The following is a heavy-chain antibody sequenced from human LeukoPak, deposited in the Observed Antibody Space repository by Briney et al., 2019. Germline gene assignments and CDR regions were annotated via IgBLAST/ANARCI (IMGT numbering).Heavy chain of an antibody. Sequence: SETLSLTCTVSGGSISSGGYYWSWIRQHPGKGLEWIGYIYYSGSTYYNPSLKSRVTISVDTSKNQFSLKLSSVTAADTAVYYCARVAHGLHDYWGQGTLVTVSS. J-gene: IGHJ4*02. CDR1: GGSISSGGYY. CDR2: IYYSGST. V-gene: IGHV4-31*03. CDR3: ARVAHGLHDY. D-gene: IGHD2-15*01.